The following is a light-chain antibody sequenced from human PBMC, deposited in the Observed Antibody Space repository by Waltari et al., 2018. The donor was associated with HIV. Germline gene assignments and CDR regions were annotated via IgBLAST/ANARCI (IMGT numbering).Light chain of an antibody. J-gene: IGKJ2*01. CDR2: GAS. CDR3: QQDGSSPYT. CDR1: QSGTSTY. Sequence: GLTQAPGTLSFSPGVTATVSCRASQSGTSTYLAWYHQKPGQAPSLLIYGASSRATGIPYRCRGSGSETEFTLTIRRLEPEDFAVYYCQQDGSSPYTSGQGSKLATK. V-gene: IGKV3-20*01.